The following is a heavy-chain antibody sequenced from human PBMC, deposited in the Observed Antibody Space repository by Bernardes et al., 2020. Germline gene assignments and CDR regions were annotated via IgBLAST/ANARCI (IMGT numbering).Heavy chain of an antibody. V-gene: IGHV3-74*03. CDR3: ATSADNYVGFEY. CDR1: GFSLSSYW. Sequence: GGSLRLSCAASGFSLSSYWMHWVRQVPGKGLVCVSRINRDGSTTTYADSVKGRFTISRDNTKNTLYLQMNSLRAEDTAVYYCATSADNYVGFEYWGQGTPVSVSS. D-gene: IGHD4-4*01. J-gene: IGHJ4*02. CDR2: INRDGSTT.